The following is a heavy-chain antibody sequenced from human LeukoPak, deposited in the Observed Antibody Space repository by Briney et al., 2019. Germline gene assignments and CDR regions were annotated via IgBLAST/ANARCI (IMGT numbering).Heavy chain of an antibody. CDR1: GGSISSGDYY. CDR3: ARLDPGYSSSSRYYYGMDV. CDR2: IYYSGST. Sequence: SETLSLTCTVSGGSISSGDYYWSWIRQPPGKGLEWIGYIYYSGSTYYNPSLKSRVTISVDTSKNQFSLKLSSVTAADTAVYYCARLDPGYSSSSRYYYGMDVWGQGTTVTVSS. V-gene: IGHV4-30-4*01. D-gene: IGHD6-6*01. J-gene: IGHJ6*02.